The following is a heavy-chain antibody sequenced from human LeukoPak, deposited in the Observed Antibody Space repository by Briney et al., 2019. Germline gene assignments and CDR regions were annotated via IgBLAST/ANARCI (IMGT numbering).Heavy chain of an antibody. CDR2: INPNSGGT. V-gene: IGHV1-2*02. CDR1: GYTFTGYY. Sequence: EASVKVSCKASGYTFTGYYMHWVRQAPGQGLEWMGWINPNSGGTNFAQKFQGRVTMTRDTSISTAYMELSRLRSDHTAVYYCARVGFCSGGLCPYYFDYWGQGTLVTVSS. J-gene: IGHJ4*02. CDR3: ARVGFCSGGLCPYYFDY. D-gene: IGHD2-15*01.